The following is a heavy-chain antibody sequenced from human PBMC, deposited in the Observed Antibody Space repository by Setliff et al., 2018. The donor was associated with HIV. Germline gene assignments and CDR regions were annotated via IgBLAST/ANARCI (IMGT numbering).Heavy chain of an antibody. CDR2: TGNKVNSYTI. D-gene: IGHD3-3*01. J-gene: IGHJ6*03. V-gene: IGHV3-72*01. CDR1: GDTLSDQY. Sequence: GGSLRLSCTASGDTLSDQYMDWVRQAPGKGLEWVGRTGNKVNSYTIEYAASVKGRFTISRDDSKNSLYLQRNSLKTEDTAVYYCAKGSGKITIYYYYMDVWGKGTTVTVSS. CDR3: AKGSGKITIYYYYMDV.